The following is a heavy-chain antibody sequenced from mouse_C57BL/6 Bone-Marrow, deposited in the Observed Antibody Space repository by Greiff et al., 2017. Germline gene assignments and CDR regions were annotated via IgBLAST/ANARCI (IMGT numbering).Heavy chain of an antibody. D-gene: IGHD1-1*01. CDR3: SCAYGGDYDFDY. J-gene: IGHJ2*01. CDR2: IHPYGGST. CDR1: GYTFTSYW. Sequence: VQLQQPGAELVKPGASVKLSCKASGYTFTSYWMHWVKQRPGQGLEWIGMIHPYGGSTNYNEKFKSKATLTVDKSSSTAYMQLSSLSSEDSAVFDCSCAYGGDYDFDYWGQGTTLTVSS. V-gene: IGHV1-64*01.